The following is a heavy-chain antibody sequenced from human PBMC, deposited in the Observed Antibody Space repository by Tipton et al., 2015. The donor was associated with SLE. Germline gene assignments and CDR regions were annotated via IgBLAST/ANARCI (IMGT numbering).Heavy chain of an antibody. D-gene: IGHD3-22*01. CDR3: ARRGPHYYDSSGYYEDAFDI. CDR1: GFTFSDYY. Sequence: SLRLSCAASGFTFSDYYMSWVRQAPGKGLEWVSYISSSGSTIYYADSVKGRFTISRDNAKNSLYLQMNSLRAEDTAVYYCARRGPHYYDSSGYYEDAFDIWGQGTMVTVSS. J-gene: IGHJ3*02. V-gene: IGHV3-11*04. CDR2: ISSSGSTI.